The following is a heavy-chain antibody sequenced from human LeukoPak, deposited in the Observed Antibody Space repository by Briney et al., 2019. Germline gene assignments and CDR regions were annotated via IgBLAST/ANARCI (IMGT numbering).Heavy chain of an antibody. CDR1: GFTFSSYS. V-gene: IGHV3-7*01. CDR3: ARDGGDWNYARVAY. D-gene: IGHD1-7*01. CDR2: IKQDGSEK. J-gene: IGHJ4*02. Sequence: GGSLRLSCAASGFTFSSYSMNWVRQAPGKGLEWVANIKQDGSEKYYVDSVKGRFTISRDNAKNSLYLQMNSLRAEDTAVYYCARDGGDWNYARVAYWGQGTLVTVSS.